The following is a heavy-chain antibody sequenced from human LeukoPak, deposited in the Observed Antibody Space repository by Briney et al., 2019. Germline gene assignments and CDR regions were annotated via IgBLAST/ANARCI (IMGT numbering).Heavy chain of an antibody. V-gene: IGHV7-4-1*02. CDR1: GYIFTAFA. Sequence: ASVKVSCKASGYIFTAFAINWVRQAPGQGLEWMGWINTNTGNPTYAQGFTGRFVFSLDTSVSTAYLQISSLKADDTAVYYCAREGLFDPWGQGTLVTVSS. J-gene: IGHJ5*02. CDR3: AREGLFDP. CDR2: INTNTGNP.